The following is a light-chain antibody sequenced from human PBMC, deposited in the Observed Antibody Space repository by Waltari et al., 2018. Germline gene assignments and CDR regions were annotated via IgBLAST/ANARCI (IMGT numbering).Light chain of an antibody. CDR3: LQLSDDPRT. J-gene: IGKJ1*01. Sequence: IQLTQSPSSLSAAVGDRLTISCRASQGIGSDLAWYQQKPGKAPNLLIYAATPLQSGVPSRFSGSGSGTDFTLTISSLQPEDFATYYCLQLSDDPRTFGQGTKVEIK. CDR2: AAT. V-gene: IGKV1-9*01. CDR1: QGIGSD.